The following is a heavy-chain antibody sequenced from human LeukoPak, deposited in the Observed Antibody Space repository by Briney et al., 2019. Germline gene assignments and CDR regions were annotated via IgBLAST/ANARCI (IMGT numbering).Heavy chain of an antibody. CDR3: ARDPYYDSSGYYPGAY. CDR1: GYTFTGYY. CDR2: INPNSGGT. Sequence: ASVKVSCKASGYTFTGYYMHWVRQAPGQGLEWMGWINPNSGGTNYAQKLQGRVTMTTDTSTSTAYMELRSLRSDDTAVYYCARDPYYDSSGYYPGAYWGQGTLVTVSS. V-gene: IGHV1-2*02. J-gene: IGHJ4*02. D-gene: IGHD3-22*01.